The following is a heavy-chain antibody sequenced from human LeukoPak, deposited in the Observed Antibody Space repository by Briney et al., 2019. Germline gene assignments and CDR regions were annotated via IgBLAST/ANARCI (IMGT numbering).Heavy chain of an antibody. CDR3: ARTVGATTGYFDY. J-gene: IGHJ4*02. CDR1: GYSFTSYW. CDR2: IYPGDSDT. D-gene: IGHD1-26*01. Sequence: GESLKISCKGSGYSFTSYWIGWVRQLPGKGLGWMGIIYPGDSDTRYSPSFQGQVTISADKSISTAYLQWSSLRASDTAMYYCARTVGATTGYFDYWGQGTLVTVSS. V-gene: IGHV5-51*01.